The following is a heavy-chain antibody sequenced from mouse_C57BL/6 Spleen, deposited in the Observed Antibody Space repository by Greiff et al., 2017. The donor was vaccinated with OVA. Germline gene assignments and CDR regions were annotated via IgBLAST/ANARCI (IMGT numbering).Heavy chain of an antibody. CDR2: INYDGSST. CDR1: GFTFSDYY. V-gene: IGHV5-16*01. D-gene: IGHD6-5*01. Sequence: EVHLVESEGGLVQPGSSMKLSCTASGFTFSDYYMAWVRQVPEKGLEWVANINYDGSSTYYLDSLKSSFSISRDNAKNILYLQMSSLKSEDTATYYCARAPLSYYFDYWGQGTTLTVSS. J-gene: IGHJ2*01. CDR3: ARAPLSYYFDY.